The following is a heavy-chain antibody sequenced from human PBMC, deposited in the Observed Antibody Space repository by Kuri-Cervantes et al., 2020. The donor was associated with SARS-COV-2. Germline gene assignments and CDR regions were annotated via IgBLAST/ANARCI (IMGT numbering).Heavy chain of an antibody. CDR1: GGSFSDYS. CDR3: ARGKAEITMIVVVITSGAYYFDY. D-gene: IGHD3-22*01. Sequence: SETLSVTCAVYGGSFSDYSWSWIRRPPGKGLEWIGEINHSGRANYNPSLKSRVTISVDTSKNQFSLKLDSVTAADTAVYYCARGKAEITMIVVVITSGAYYFDYWGQGTLVTVSS. J-gene: IGHJ4*02. CDR2: INHSGRA. V-gene: IGHV4-34*01.